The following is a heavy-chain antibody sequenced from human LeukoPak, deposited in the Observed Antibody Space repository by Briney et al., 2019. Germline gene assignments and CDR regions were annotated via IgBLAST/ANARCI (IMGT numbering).Heavy chain of an antibody. D-gene: IGHD3-22*01. CDR1: GFMFSSYG. J-gene: IGHJ4*02. CDR2: ISGSGGTT. CDR3: AKPLFDYDSSGYPRDY. Sequence: GGSLRLSCAASGFMFSSYGMHWVRQAPGKGLEWVSAISGSGGTTYYADSVKGRFTISRDNSKNTLYLQMNSLRAEDTAVYYCAKPLFDYDSSGYPRDYWGQGTLVTVSS. V-gene: IGHV3-23*01.